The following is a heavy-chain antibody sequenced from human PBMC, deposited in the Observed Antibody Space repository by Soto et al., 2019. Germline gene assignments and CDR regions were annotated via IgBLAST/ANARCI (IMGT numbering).Heavy chain of an antibody. Sequence: PGGSLRLSCAASGFTFSSYGMHWVRQAPGKGLEWVAVISYDGSNKYYADSVKGRFTISRDNSKNTLYLQMNSLRAEDTAVYYCAKGTLFSSSPDQNYYYYYGMDVWGQGTTVNVSS. CDR2: ISYDGSNK. CDR3: AKGTLFSSSPDQNYYYYYGMDV. V-gene: IGHV3-30*18. J-gene: IGHJ6*02. D-gene: IGHD6-19*01. CDR1: GFTFSSYG.